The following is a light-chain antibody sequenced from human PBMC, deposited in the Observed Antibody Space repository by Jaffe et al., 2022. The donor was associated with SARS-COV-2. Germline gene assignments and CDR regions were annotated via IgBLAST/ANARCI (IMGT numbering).Light chain of an antibody. CDR3: QVWDSNTVI. CDR2: RDS. V-gene: IGLV3-9*01. J-gene: IGLJ2*01. Sequence: SYELTQPLSVSVALGQTARIPCGGNNIGGKNVHWYQQKPGQAPVLVIHRDSNRPSGIPERFSGSNSGNTATLAISRAQAGDEADYYCQVWDSNTVIFGGGTKLTVL. CDR1: NIGGKN.